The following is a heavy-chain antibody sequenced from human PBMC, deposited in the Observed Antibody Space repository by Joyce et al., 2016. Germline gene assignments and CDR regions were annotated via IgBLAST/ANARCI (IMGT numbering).Heavy chain of an antibody. Sequence: QVQLVQSGAEVKKPGASVKVSCKASGYMFTSYVIHWVRQAPGQSLEWMGWINTGNGNTKKSQKIQGIVTLTRDTSANTAYLEVNSLKSEDTAVYYCARGWPPMTKSFDIWGQGTLVTVSS. CDR3: ARGWPPMTKSFDI. CDR1: GYMFTSYV. J-gene: IGHJ4*02. D-gene: IGHD4-11*01. CDR2: INTGNGNT. V-gene: IGHV1-3*04.